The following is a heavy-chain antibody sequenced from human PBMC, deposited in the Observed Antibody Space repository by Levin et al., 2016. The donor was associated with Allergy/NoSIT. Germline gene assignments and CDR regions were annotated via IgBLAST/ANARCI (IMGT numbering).Heavy chain of an antibody. D-gene: IGHD3-3*01. Sequence: WVRQAPGQGLEWMGGIIPIFGTANYAQKFQGRVTITADESTSTAYMELSSLRSEDTAVYYCARDGPYYDFWSGHRGMDVWGQGTTVTVSS. V-gene: IGHV1-69*01. CDR3: ARDGPYYDFWSGHRGMDV. CDR2: IIPIFGTA. J-gene: IGHJ6*02.